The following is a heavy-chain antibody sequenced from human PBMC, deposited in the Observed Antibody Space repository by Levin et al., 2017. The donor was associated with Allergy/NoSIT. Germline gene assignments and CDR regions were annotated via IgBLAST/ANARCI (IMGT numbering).Heavy chain of an antibody. V-gene: IGHV1-69*13. J-gene: IGHJ6*02. Sequence: ASVKVSCKASGGTFSSYAISWVRQAPGQGLEWMGGIIPIFGTANYAQKFQGRVTITADESTSTAYMELSSLRSEDTAVYYCAIKIVVVPAAIPAAQDPIYYYYGMDVWGQGTTVTVSS. CDR3: AIKIVVVPAAIPAAQDPIYYYYGMDV. D-gene: IGHD2-2*02. CDR1: GGTFSSYA. CDR2: IIPIFGTA.